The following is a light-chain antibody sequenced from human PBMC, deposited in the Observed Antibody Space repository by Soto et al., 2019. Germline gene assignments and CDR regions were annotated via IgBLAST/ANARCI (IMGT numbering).Light chain of an antibody. CDR1: QSVSSSY. CDR2: GAS. Sequence: EIVLTQSPGTLSLSPGERATLSCRASQSVSSSYLAWYQQKPGQAPRLLIYGASSRATGIPDRFRGSGSGTDFTLTISRLEPDDFAVYYCQQYGISPPWTFGQGTKEEIK. J-gene: IGKJ1*01. CDR3: QQYGISPPWT. V-gene: IGKV3-20*01.